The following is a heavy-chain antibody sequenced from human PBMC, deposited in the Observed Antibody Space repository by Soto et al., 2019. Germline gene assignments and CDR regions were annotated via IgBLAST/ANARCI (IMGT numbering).Heavy chain of an antibody. D-gene: IGHD2-21*02. CDR2: IYYSGST. CDR3: ARVCGGDCHYGMDV. J-gene: IGHJ6*02. CDR1: GGSISSGGYY. Sequence: QVQLQESGPGLVKPSQTLSLTCTVSGGSISSGGYYWSWIRQHPGKGLEWIGYIYYSGSTYYNPSLQGRVTLSADTSKNQCSLKLSSVTAADTAVYYCARVCGGDCHYGMDVWGQGTTVTVS. V-gene: IGHV4-31*03.